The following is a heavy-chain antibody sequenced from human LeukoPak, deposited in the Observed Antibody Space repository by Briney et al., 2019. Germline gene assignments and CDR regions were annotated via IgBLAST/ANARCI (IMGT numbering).Heavy chain of an antibody. D-gene: IGHD6-19*01. J-gene: IGHJ4*02. CDR3: AKAVAGHTYYFDY. CDR1: GFTFDDYA. Sequence: SGGSLRLSCAASGFTFDDYAMHWVRQAPGKGLEWVSGISWNGGSIGYADSVKGRFTISRDNAKNSLYLQMNSLRAEDTAVYYCAKAVAGHTYYFDYWGQGTLVTVSS. V-gene: IGHV3-9*01. CDR2: ISWNGGSI.